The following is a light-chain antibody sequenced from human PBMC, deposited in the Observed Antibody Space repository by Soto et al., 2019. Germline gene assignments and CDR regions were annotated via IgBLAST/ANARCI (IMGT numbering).Light chain of an antibody. CDR1: SSDVGGYNY. CDR3: CSYAGSYIFYV. V-gene: IGLV2-11*01. CDR2: DVN. J-gene: IGLJ1*01. Sequence: QSALTQPRSVSGSPGQSVTISCTGTSSDVGGYNYVSWYQQHPGKAPKLMIYDVNKRPSGVPDRFSGSKSGNTASLTISGLQADDEADYYCCSYAGSYIFYVFGTGTRSPS.